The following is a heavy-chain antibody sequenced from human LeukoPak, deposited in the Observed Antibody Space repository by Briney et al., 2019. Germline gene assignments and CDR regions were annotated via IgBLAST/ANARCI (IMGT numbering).Heavy chain of an antibody. V-gene: IGHV1-69*13. CDR1: GGTFTSYD. CDR3: AKEPNHSSGYWDY. D-gene: IGHD3-22*01. J-gene: IGHJ4*02. CDR2: IIPIFGTA. Sequence: SVKVSCKASGGTFTSYDINWVRQATGQGLEWMGGIIPIFGTANYAQKFQGRVTITADESTSTAYMELSSLRAEDTAMYYCAKEPNHSSGYWDYWGQGTLVTVSS.